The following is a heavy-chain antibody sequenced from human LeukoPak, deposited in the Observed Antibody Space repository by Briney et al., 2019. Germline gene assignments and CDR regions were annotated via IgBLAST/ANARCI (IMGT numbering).Heavy chain of an antibody. CDR2: ISKDGANV. Sequence: PGGSLRLSCVASGFTFCTYNMNWVRQPPGKGLEWVSFISKDGANVYYGDPVRGRFTISRDNAKNSIHLQMSGLRAEDSAVYYCVRGDGDLFDFWGQGTLVSVSS. D-gene: IGHD4-17*01. CDR3: VRGDGDLFDF. CDR1: GFTFCTYN. J-gene: IGHJ4*02. V-gene: IGHV3-21*06.